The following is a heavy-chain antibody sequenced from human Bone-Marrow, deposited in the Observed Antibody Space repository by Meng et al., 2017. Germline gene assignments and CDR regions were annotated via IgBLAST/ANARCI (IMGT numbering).Heavy chain of an antibody. CDR2: SSSTGSTS. CDR3: ARNTRPSTIVAAYYLYVMDV. Sequence: SLMISCAASGFISSYFYMTWIRQAPGKGLEWLSYSSSTGSTSDYADSVKGRFSISRDNAKNSLYLQMNNLRGEDTAVYYCARNTRPSTIVAAYYLYVMDVWGQGTTVTVSS. V-gene: IGHV3-11*01. CDR1: GFISSYFY. D-gene: IGHD5-12*01. J-gene: IGHJ6*02.